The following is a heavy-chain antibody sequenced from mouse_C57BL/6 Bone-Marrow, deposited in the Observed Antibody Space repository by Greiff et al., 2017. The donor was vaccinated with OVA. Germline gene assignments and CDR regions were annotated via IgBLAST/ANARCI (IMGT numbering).Heavy chain of an antibody. J-gene: IGHJ1*03. CDR2: ISYDGSN. Sequence: ESGPGLVKPSQSLSLTCSVTGYSITRGYYWYWIRQFPGTKLEWMGYISYDGSNNYNPSLKNRISITRDTSTNQFFLKLNSVTTEDTATDYCATGGYYGSSPDVWGTGTTVTVSS. D-gene: IGHD1-1*01. CDR1: GYSITRGYY. CDR3: ATGGYYGSSPDV. V-gene: IGHV3-6*01.